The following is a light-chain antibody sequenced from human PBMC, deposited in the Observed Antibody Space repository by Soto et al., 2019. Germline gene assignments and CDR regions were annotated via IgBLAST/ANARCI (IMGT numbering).Light chain of an antibody. CDR3: FSYTSSGTYV. Sequence: QSVLTQPASVSGSPGQSITISCTGTSSDVGNYKYVSWYQQHPGKAPKLMIYEVSNRPSGVSNRFSGSKSGYTASLTISGLQAEDETDYYCFSYTSSGTYVFGTGTKVTV. J-gene: IGLJ1*01. CDR1: SSDVGNYKY. CDR2: EVS. V-gene: IGLV2-14*01.